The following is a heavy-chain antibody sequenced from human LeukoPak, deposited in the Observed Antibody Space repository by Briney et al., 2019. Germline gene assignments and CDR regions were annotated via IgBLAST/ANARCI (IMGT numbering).Heavy chain of an antibody. J-gene: IGHJ4*02. D-gene: IGHD6-19*01. Sequence: GGSLRLSCVASGFTFTNYGLHWVRQAPGKGLEWVAFIRYDGSDTSYADSVKGRFTISRDDSKNTLFLQMKSLRVEDTAVYHCARPYGIGWSGLEHWGRGTLVTVSS. CDR2: IRYDGSDT. CDR3: ARPYGIGWSGLEH. CDR1: GFTFTNYG. V-gene: IGHV3-30*02.